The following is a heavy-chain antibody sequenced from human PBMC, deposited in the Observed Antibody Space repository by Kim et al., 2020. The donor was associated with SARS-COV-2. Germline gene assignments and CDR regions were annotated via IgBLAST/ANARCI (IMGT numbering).Heavy chain of an antibody. D-gene: IGHD5-12*01. CDR3: AGEMATN. V-gene: IGHV1-2*02. CDR2: NSGGT. J-gene: IGHJ4*02. Sequence: NSGGTNYAQKLQGRVTMTRDTAISTAYMELSRLRSDDTAVYYCAGEMATNWGQGTLVTVSS.